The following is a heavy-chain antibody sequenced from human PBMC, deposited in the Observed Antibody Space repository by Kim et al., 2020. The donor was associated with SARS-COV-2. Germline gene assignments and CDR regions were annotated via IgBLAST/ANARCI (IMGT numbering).Heavy chain of an antibody. CDR2: ISYDGSNK. CDR3: ARDAGHWFREFNYFDY. V-gene: IGHV3-30-3*01. CDR1: GFTFSSYA. Sequence: GGSLRLSCAASGFTFSSYAMHWVRQAPGKGLEWVAVISYDGSNKYYADSVKGRFTISRDNSKNTLYLQMNSLRAEDTAVYYCARDAGHWFREFNYFDYWGKGTLVTVSS. J-gene: IGHJ4*02. D-gene: IGHD3-10*01.